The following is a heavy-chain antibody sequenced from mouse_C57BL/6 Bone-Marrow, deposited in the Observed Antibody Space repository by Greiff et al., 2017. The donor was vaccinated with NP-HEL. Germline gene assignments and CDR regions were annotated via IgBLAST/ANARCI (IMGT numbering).Heavy chain of an antibody. D-gene: IGHD4-1*01. V-gene: IGHV1-81*01. CDR1: GYTFTSYG. CDR2: IYPRSGNT. J-gene: IGHJ3*01. Sequence: VQLQESGAELARPGASVKLSCKASGYTFTSYGISWVKQRTGQGLEWIGEIYPRSGNTYYNEKFKGKATLTADKSSSTAYMELRSLTSEDSAVYFCASRNWGAWFACWGQGTLVTVSA. CDR3: ASRNWGAWFAC.